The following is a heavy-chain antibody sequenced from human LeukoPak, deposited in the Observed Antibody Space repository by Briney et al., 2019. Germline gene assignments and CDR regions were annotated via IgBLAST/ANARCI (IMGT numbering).Heavy chain of an antibody. V-gene: IGHV4-59*10. D-gene: IGHD3-10*01. Sequence: SETLSLTCAVYGGSFSGYYWSWIRQPAGKGLEWIGRIYTSGSTNYNPSLKSRVTISVDTSKNQFSLKLSSVTAADTAVYYCARYTVSGDYYYMDVWGKGTTVTISS. CDR3: ARYTVSGDYYYMDV. CDR1: GGSFSGYY. J-gene: IGHJ6*03. CDR2: IYTSGST.